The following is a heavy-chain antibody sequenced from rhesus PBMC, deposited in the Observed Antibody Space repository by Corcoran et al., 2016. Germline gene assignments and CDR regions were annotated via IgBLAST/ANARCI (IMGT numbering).Heavy chain of an antibody. J-gene: IGHJ5-1*01. V-gene: IGHV4-173*01. CDR3: ARGRPSGGSYYDRFDV. D-gene: IGHD3-16*01. Sequence: QLQLQEAGPGLVQPSETLSLTCAVSGDSIRSYYWSLIHQPPGKALEWIGRISGSGGTTDYNPSLKSRVTISTDTSKNQFSLKLSSVTAADTAVYYCARGRPSGGSYYDRFDVWGPGVLVTVSS. CDR1: GDSIRSYY. CDR2: ISGSGGTT.